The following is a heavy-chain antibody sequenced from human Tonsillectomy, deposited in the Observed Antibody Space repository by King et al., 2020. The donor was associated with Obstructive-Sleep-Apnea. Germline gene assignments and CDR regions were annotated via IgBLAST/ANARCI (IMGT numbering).Heavy chain of an antibody. CDR3: ARDERGSGWIFDY. D-gene: IGHD6-19*01. V-gene: IGHV6-1*01. CDR2: IIYRSKWYI. Sequence: VQLQQSGPGLVKPSQTLSLTCAISGDRVSINIAAWNWIRQSPSRGLECLGMIIYRSKWYIDYSVAVKRRITINPDTSKNQFSLQLNSVTPEDTAVYYCARDERGSGWIFDYWGQGTLVTVSS. CDR1: GDRVSINIAA. J-gene: IGHJ4*02.